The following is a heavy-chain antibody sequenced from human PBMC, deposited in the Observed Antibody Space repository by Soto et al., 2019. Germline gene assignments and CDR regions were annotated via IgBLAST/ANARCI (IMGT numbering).Heavy chain of an antibody. Sequence: QVQLVESGGGVVQPGRSLRLSCAASGFTFSSYVMHWVRQAPGKGLEWVAVISYEGSNKYYADSVKGRFTISRDNSKNEVYLKLNRLSAEDGAVYYCANEGLLWFGELLAVGGRTCYFDYWGQGTLVTVSS. J-gene: IGHJ4*02. V-gene: IGHV3-30*18. CDR1: GFTFSSYV. CDR3: ANEGLLWFGELLAVGGRTCYFDY. CDR2: ISYEGSNK. D-gene: IGHD3-10*01.